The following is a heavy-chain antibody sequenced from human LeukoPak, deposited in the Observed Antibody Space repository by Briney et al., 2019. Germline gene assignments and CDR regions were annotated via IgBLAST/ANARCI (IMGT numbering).Heavy chain of an antibody. V-gene: IGHV1-2*06. CDR2: INPNSGGT. D-gene: IGHD3-10*01. CDR3: ATGVTMVRGVIF. Sequence: GASVKVSCKASGYTFTGYYMHWVRRAPGQGREWMGRINPNSGGTNYAQKFQGRVTMTRDTSISTAYMELSRLRSDDTAVYYCATGVTMVRGVIFWGQGTLVTVSS. J-gene: IGHJ4*02. CDR1: GYTFTGYY.